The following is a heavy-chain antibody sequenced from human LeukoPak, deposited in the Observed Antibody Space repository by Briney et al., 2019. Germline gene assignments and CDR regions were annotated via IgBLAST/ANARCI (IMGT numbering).Heavy chain of an antibody. CDR2: ISSSSSIV. V-gene: IGHV3-48*04. Sequence: GGSLRLSCTASGFTFNSYSMSWVRQAPGKGLEWISYISSSSSIVHYADSVKGRFTISRDNARNSVYLQMNSLRADDSALYFCARSQRLGHCVNGVCVYPYYFDFWGQGALVTVSS. CDR1: GFTFNSYS. J-gene: IGHJ4*02. D-gene: IGHD2-8*01. CDR3: ARSQRLGHCVNGVCVYPYYFDF.